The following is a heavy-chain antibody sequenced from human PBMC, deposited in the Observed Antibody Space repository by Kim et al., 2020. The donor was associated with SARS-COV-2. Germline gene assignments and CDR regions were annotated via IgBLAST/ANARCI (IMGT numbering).Heavy chain of an antibody. Sequence: YAKAVGGRYTIARDNAKNAQYLQKDSRSAEDTAVYYCARDPPHSRAARDYWGQGTLVTVSS. CDR3: ARDPPHSRAARDY. V-gene: IGHV3-53*01. J-gene: IGHJ4*02. D-gene: IGHD6-6*01.